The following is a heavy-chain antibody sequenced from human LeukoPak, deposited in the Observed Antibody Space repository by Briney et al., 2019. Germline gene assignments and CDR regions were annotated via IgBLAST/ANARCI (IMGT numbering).Heavy chain of an antibody. CDR1: GGSISSYY. J-gene: IGHJ6*02. CDR2: IYTSGST. V-gene: IGHV4-4*07. Sequence: SSGTLSLTCTVSGGSISSYYWNWIRQAAGKGLEWIGRIYTSGSTNYNPSLRSRVTMSVDTSKNQFSLKLSSVTAADTAVYYCATESPIAAAGQSPAGQSYYYYGMDVWGQGTTVTVSS. D-gene: IGHD6-13*01. CDR3: ATESPIAAAGQSPAGQSYYYYGMDV.